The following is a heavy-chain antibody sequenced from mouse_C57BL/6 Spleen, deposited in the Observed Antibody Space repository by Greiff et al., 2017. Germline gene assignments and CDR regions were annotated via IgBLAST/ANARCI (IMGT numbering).Heavy chain of an antibody. V-gene: IGHV1-55*01. CDR1: GYTFTSYW. D-gene: IGHD1-1*01. CDR2: IYPGSGST. J-gene: IGHJ4*01. Sequence: VQLQQPGAELVKPGASVKMSCKASGYTFTSYWITWVKQRPGQGLEWIGDIYPGSGSTNYNEKFKSKATLTVDPSSSTAYMQLSSLTSEDSAVYYWARRGFITTVVATSRYAMDYWGQGTSVTVSS. CDR3: ARRGFITTVVATSRYAMDY.